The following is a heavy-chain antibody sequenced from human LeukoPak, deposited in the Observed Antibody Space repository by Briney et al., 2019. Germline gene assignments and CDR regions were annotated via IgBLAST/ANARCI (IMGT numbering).Heavy chain of an antibody. V-gene: IGHV4-4*07. Sequence: SETLSLTCTVSGGSTSSYYWSWIRQPAGKGLEWIGRIYTSGSTNYNPSLKSRVTMSVDTSKNQFSLKLSSVTAADTAVYYCARDQAVTRFWAFDIWGQGTMVTVSS. CDR2: IYTSGST. D-gene: IGHD4-23*01. J-gene: IGHJ3*02. CDR1: GGSTSSYY. CDR3: ARDQAVTRFWAFDI.